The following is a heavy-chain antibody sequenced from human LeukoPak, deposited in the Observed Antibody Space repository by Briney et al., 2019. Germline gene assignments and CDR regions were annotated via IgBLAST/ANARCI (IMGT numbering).Heavy chain of an antibody. Sequence: GGSLRLSCAASEFTFSHHWMTWVRQAPGKGLEWVSAISGSGGSTYYADSVKGRFTISRDNSKNTLYLQMNSLRAEDTAVYYCAKGWFGGYMDVWGKGATVTISS. J-gene: IGHJ6*03. V-gene: IGHV3-23*01. D-gene: IGHD3-10*01. CDR2: ISGSGGST. CDR3: AKGWFGGYMDV. CDR1: EFTFSHHW.